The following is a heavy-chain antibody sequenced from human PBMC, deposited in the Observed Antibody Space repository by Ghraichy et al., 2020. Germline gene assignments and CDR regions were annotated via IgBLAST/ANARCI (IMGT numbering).Heavy chain of an antibody. CDR3: AKGYWSGYDAHTDY. D-gene: IGHD3-3*01. V-gene: IGHV3-23*01. Sequence: GGFLRLSCAASGFTFSTYAMTWVRQAPGKGLEWVSAISGSSGSTYYADSVKGRFSISRDNSKNTLYLQMNSLRAEDTALYYCAKGYWSGYDAHTDYWGQGTLVTVSS. CDR1: GFTFSTYA. CDR2: ISGSSGST. J-gene: IGHJ4*02.